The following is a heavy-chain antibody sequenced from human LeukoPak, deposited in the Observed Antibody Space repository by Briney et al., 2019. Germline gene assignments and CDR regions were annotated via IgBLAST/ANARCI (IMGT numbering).Heavy chain of an antibody. D-gene: IGHD6-13*01. CDR1: GGSISSSSDY. J-gene: IGHJ4*03. V-gene: IGHV4-39*02. CDR3: ARDTYGSSLSPLSF. Sequence: SETLSLTCTISGGSISSSSDYWGWIRQPPGEGLEWAGLISYDESTSYACSVKVRFTIPRENSRDTLYLQMDSLRPEDTAVYFCARDTYGSSLSPLSFWGHGTLVTVSS. CDR2: ISYDEST.